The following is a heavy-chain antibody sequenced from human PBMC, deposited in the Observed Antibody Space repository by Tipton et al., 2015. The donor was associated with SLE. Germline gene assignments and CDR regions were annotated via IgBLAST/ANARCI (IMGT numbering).Heavy chain of an antibody. D-gene: IGHD3-10*01. Sequence: SLRLSCAASGSVSGFTFSGLWMTWVRQAPGKGLEWVANIKKDGSEKYYVDSVKGRFTVSRDNANNSLFLQMNSLSAADTAVYYCTRTSEGWFDSATYYVGTFDPWGQGTLVTVSS. CDR1: GSVSGFTFSGLW. CDR2: IKKDGSEK. J-gene: IGHJ5*02. CDR3: TRTSEGWFDSATYYVGTFDP. V-gene: IGHV3-7*01.